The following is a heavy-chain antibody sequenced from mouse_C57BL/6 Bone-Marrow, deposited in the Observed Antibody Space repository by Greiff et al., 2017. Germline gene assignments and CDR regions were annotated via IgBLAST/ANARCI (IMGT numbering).Heavy chain of an antibody. J-gene: IGHJ1*03. CDR3: ARRLLRWYFDV. D-gene: IGHD2-3*01. V-gene: IGHV1-19*01. CDR1: GYTFTDYY. CDR2: IKPYNGGT. Sequence: EVQLQQSGPVLVKPGASVKMSCKASGYTFTDYYMNWVKQSHGKSLEWIGVIKPYNGGTSYNQKFKGKATLTVDKSSSTAYMELNSLTSEDSAVYYCARRLLRWYFDVWGTGTTVTVSS.